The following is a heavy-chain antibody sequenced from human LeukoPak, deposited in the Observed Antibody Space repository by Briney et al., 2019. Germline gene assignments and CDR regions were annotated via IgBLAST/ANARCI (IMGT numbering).Heavy chain of an antibody. V-gene: IGHV3-30*03. CDR3: ASGGDYVGIAATFRY. CDR1: GFTFSSYG. J-gene: IGHJ4*02. D-gene: IGHD4-23*01. CDR2: ISYDGSNK. Sequence: GSLRLSCAASGFTFSSYGMHWVRQAPGKGLEWVAVISYDGSNKYYADSVKGRFTISRDNSKNTLYLHMNNLRTEDTALCYCASGGDYVGIAATFRYWGQGSLVTVSS.